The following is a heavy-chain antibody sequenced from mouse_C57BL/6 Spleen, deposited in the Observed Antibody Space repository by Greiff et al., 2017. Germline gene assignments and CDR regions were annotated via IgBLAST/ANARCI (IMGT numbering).Heavy chain of an antibody. D-gene: IGHD1-1*01. CDR2: IYPRSGNT. J-gene: IGHJ2*01. V-gene: IGHV1-81*01. Sequence: VQLQQSGAELARPGASVKLSCKASGYTFPSYGISWVKQRTGQGLEWIGEIYPRSGNTYYNEKFKGKATLTADKSSSTAYMELRSLTAEDSAVYFCAREENGSSSFDYWGQGTTLTVSS. CDR1: GYTFPSYG. CDR3: AREENGSSSFDY.